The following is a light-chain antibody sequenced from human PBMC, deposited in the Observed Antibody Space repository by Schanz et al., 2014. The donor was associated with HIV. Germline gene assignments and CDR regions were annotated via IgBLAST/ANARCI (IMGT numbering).Light chain of an antibody. V-gene: IGKV1-5*03. CDR2: KAS. CDR3: QKYNSAPLT. CDR1: ETISSW. J-gene: IGKJ4*01. Sequence: IQLTQSPSSLSASVGDRVTITCRASETISSWLAWYQQKPGRAPKLLIYKASSLERGVPSRFSGSGSGTDFTLTISSLQPEDVATYYCQKYNSAPLTFGGGTKVEIK.